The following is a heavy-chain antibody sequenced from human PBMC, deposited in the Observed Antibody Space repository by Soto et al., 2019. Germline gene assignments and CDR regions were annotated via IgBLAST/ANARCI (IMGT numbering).Heavy chain of an antibody. Sequence: SGPTLVNPTQTLTLTCTFSGFSLSTSGMCVSWIRQPPGKALEWLARIDWDDDKYYSTSLKTRLTISKDTSKNQVVLTMTNMDPVDTATYYCARIWRGDYYDSSGYYPFDYWGQGTLVTVSS. CDR3: ARIWRGDYYDSSGYYPFDY. CDR1: GFSLSTSGMC. J-gene: IGHJ4*02. V-gene: IGHV2-70*11. CDR2: IDWDDDK. D-gene: IGHD3-22*01.